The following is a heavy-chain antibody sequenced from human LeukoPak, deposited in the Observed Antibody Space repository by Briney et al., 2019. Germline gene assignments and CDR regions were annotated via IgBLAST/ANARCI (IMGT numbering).Heavy chain of an antibody. CDR1: GFTFDDYG. V-gene: IGHV3-43*02. CDR2: ISGDGSST. CDR3: AKGRTVAYYYDMDV. Sequence: GGSLRLSCAASGFTFDDYGMHWVRQTPRKGLEWVSLISGDGSSTYYADSVKGRFTISRDNSKNTLYLQMNSLRAEDTAVYYCAKGRTVAYYYDMDVWGQGTTVTVSS. D-gene: IGHD4-23*01. J-gene: IGHJ6*02.